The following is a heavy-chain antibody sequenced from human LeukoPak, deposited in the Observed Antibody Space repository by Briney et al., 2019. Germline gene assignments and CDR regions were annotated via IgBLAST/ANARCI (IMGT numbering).Heavy chain of an antibody. Sequence: SVKVSCKASGGTFSSYAISWVRQAPGQGLEWMGRIIPIFGIANYAQKFQGRVTITADKSTSTAYMELSSLRSEDTAVFYCARSPAMSCGGDCYSGWFDPWGQGTLVTVSS. CDR1: GGTFSSYA. D-gene: IGHD2-21*02. J-gene: IGHJ5*02. CDR2: IIPIFGIA. V-gene: IGHV1-69*04. CDR3: ARSPAMSCGGDCYSGWFDP.